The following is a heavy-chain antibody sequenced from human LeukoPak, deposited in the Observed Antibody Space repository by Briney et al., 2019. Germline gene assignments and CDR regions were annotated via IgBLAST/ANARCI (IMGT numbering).Heavy chain of an antibody. J-gene: IGHJ6*03. CDR3: ARVGTMFRGLTYYYYYMDV. Sequence: PGGSLRLSCAASGFTFSSYEMNWVRQAPGKGLEWVSSISSSSSYIYYADSVKGRFTISRDNAKNSLYLQMNSLRAEDTALYYCARVGTMFRGLTYYYYYMDVWGQGTMVTVSS. CDR2: ISSSSSYI. CDR1: GFTFSSYE. D-gene: IGHD3-10*01. V-gene: IGHV3-21*04.